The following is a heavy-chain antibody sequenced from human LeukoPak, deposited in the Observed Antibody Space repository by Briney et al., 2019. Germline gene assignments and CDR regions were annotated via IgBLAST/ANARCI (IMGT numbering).Heavy chain of an antibody. V-gene: IGHV4-34*01. D-gene: IGHD6-19*01. CDR1: GGSFSGYY. Sequence: SETLSLTCAVYGGSFSGYYWSWIRQPPGKGLEWTGEINHSGSTNYNPSLKSRVTISVDTSKNQFSLKLSSVTAADTAVYYCARQWLPRADAFDIWGQGTMVTVSS. J-gene: IGHJ3*02. CDR3: ARQWLPRADAFDI. CDR2: INHSGST.